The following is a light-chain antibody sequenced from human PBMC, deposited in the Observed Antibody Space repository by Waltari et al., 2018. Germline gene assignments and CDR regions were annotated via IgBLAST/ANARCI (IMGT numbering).Light chain of an antibody. CDR2: DVS. Sequence: QSALTQPASVSGSPGQSITISCTGTSDAVGGYNYVSWYQQHPGKAPKLMIYDVSIRPSGVSNRFSGSKSGNTASLTISGLQAEDEADYYCSSYTYSSTVIFGGGTKLTVL. V-gene: IGLV2-14*03. CDR3: SSYTYSSTVI. CDR1: SDAVGGYNY. J-gene: IGLJ2*01.